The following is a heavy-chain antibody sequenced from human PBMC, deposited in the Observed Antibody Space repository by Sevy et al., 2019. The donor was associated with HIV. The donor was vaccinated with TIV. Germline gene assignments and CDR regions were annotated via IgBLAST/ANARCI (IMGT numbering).Heavy chain of an antibody. J-gene: IGHJ6*02. CDR2: IIPIFGTA. Sequence: ASVKVSCKASGGTFSSYAISWVRQAPGQGLEWMGGIIPIFGTANYAQKFQGRVTITADESTSTAYMGLSSLRSEDTAVYYCARDPGYSSGWDADYYYYYGMDVWGQGTTVTVSS. CDR1: GGTFSSYA. D-gene: IGHD6-19*01. CDR3: ARDPGYSSGWDADYYYYYGMDV. V-gene: IGHV1-69*13.